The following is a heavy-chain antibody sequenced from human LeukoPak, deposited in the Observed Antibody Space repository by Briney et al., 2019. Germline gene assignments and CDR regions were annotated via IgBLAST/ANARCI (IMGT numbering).Heavy chain of an antibody. Sequence: QAGGSLRLSCAASGFTFSNYWMHWVRQVPGKGLVWVSRIHSDGSSTYYAESVKGRFTIFRDNAKNTLYLQMSSLRAEDTGIYYCAREGLGYSLGYWGQGTLVTVSS. V-gene: IGHV3-74*01. J-gene: IGHJ4*02. CDR1: GFTFSNYW. D-gene: IGHD5-18*01. CDR2: IHSDGSST. CDR3: AREGLGYSLGY.